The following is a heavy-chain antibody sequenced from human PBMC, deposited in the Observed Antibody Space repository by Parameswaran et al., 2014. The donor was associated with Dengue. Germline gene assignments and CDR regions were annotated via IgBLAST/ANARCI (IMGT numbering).Heavy chain of an antibody. V-gene: IGHV1-69*01. D-gene: IGHD3-3*01. CDR2: IIPIFGTA. Sequence: SWVRQAPGQGLEWMGGIIPIFGTANYAQKFQGRVTITADESTSTAYMELSSLRSEDTAVYYCARSRFLEWLLHPKVYYYGMDVWGQGTTVTVSS. J-gene: IGHJ6*02. CDR3: ARSRFLEWLLHPKVYYYGMDV.